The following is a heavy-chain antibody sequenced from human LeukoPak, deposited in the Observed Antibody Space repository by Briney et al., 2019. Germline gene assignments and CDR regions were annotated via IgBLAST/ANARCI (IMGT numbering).Heavy chain of an antibody. CDR3: ARTGYSSIIEKPEYYYYYGMDV. D-gene: IGHD6-13*01. Sequence: SETLSLTCTVSGGSISSYYWSWIRQPPGKGLEWIGYIYYSGGTNYNPSLKSRVTISVDTSKNQFSLKLSSVTAADTAVYYCARTGYSSIIEKPEYYYYYGMDVWGQGTTVTVSS. J-gene: IGHJ6*02. V-gene: IGHV4-59*08. CDR1: GGSISSYY. CDR2: IYYSGGT.